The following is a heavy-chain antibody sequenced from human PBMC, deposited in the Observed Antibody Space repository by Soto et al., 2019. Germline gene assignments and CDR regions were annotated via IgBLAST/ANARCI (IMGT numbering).Heavy chain of an antibody. D-gene: IGHD2-8*02. V-gene: IGHV6-1*01. Sequence: PSQTLSLTCAISGDSVASNSAAWNWIRQSPSRGLEWLGRTYYRSKWYNDYAESAKSRIIINPDTSKNQYSLQLNSVTPEDTVVFSCARGTGRFEYWGGGAVFPFSS. CDR2: TYYRSKWYN. CDR1: GDSVASNSAA. CDR3: ARGTGRFEY. J-gene: IGHJ4*02.